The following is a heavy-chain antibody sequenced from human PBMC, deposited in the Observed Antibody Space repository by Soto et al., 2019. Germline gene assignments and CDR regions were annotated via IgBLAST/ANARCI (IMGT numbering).Heavy chain of an antibody. Sequence: QVPLVQSGAEVKKPGASVKVSCKASGYTFTSYSISWVRQAPGQGLEWMGWISVYNGNTKYAQDFQGRVTMTTDTSTSTAYMELRSLRSDDTAVYYCARDGVAVTTGTSGYWGQGTLVTVSS. D-gene: IGHD4-4*01. J-gene: IGHJ4*02. CDR3: ARDGVAVTTGTSGY. CDR1: GYTFTSYS. V-gene: IGHV1-18*01. CDR2: ISVYNGNT.